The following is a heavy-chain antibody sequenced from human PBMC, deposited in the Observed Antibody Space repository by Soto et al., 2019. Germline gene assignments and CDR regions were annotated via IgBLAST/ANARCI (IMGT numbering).Heavy chain of an antibody. D-gene: IGHD2-15*01. CDR1: KFTFSSCS. J-gene: IGHJ4*02. CDR3: ARDIDG. V-gene: IGHV3-48*01. Sequence: EVQVVESGGGLVQPGGSLRLSCAACKFTFSSCSAKWVRQAPGKGLEWVSYISSSSSTIFYADSVKGRFTISRDNAKNSLYLQLNSLRAEDTAVYYCARDIDGGGQGTLVTVSS. CDR2: ISSSSSTI.